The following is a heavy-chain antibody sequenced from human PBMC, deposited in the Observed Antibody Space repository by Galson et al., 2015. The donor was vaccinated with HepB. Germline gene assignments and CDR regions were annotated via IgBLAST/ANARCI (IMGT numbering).Heavy chain of an antibody. J-gene: IGHJ6*02. D-gene: IGHD2-2*01. CDR1: GFTFSDYY. V-gene: IGHV3-11*06. Sequence: SLRLSCAASGFTFSDYYMSWIRQAPGKGLEWVSYISSSSSYTNYADSVKGRFTISRDNAKNSLYLQVNSLRAEDTAVYYCARDKAVVVPAAHGRGYYYGMDVWGQGTTVTVSS. CDR3: ARDKAVVVPAAHGRGYYYGMDV. CDR2: ISSSSSYT.